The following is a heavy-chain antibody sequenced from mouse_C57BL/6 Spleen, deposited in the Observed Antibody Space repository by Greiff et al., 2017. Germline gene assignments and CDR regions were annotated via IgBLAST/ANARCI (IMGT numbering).Heavy chain of an antibody. Sequence: VHVKQSGAELVKPGASVKLSCTASGFNIKDYYMHWVKQRTEQGLEWIGRIDPEDGETKYAPKFQGKATITADTSSNTAYLQLSSLTSEDAVVYYCASYGYDGAWFAYWGQGTLVTVSA. CDR1: GFNIKDYY. J-gene: IGHJ3*01. V-gene: IGHV14-2*01. D-gene: IGHD2-2*01. CDR2: IDPEDGET. CDR3: ASYGYDGAWFAY.